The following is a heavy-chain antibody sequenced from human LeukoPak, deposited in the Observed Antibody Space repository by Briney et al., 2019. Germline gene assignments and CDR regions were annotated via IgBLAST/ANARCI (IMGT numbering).Heavy chain of an antibody. CDR2: IIPIFGTA. J-gene: IGHJ4*02. Sequence: ASVQVSCKDSGGTFSSYAISWVRQAPGQGLEWMGGIIPIFGTANYAQKFQGRVTMTTDTSTSTAYMELRGLISDDTAVYYCARFWSGYLPDYWGQGTLVTVSS. D-gene: IGHD3-3*01. CDR3: ARFWSGYLPDY. V-gene: IGHV1-69*05. CDR1: GGTFSSYA.